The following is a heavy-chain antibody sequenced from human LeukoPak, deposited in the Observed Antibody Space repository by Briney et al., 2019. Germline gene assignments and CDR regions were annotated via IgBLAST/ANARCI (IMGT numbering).Heavy chain of an antibody. Sequence: GGSLRLSCAASGFTFSSYSMNWVRQAPGKGLEWVSSISSSSSYIYYADSVKGQFTISRDNAKNSLYLQMNSLRAEDTAVYYCARDQYYDFWSGYSWFDPWGQGTLVTVSS. CDR2: ISSSSSYI. V-gene: IGHV3-21*01. CDR1: GFTFSSYS. J-gene: IGHJ5*02. D-gene: IGHD3-3*01. CDR3: ARDQYYDFWSGYSWFDP.